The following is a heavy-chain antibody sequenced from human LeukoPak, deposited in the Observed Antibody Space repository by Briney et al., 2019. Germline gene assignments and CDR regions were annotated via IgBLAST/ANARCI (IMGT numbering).Heavy chain of an antibody. CDR2: ISSSSTI. Sequence: GGSLRLSCAASEFTFSTFWMSWVRQAPGKGLEWVSYISSSSTIYYADSVKGRFTISRDNAKNSLYLQMNSLRAEDTAVYYCASDGDYGADYWGQGTLVTVSS. V-gene: IGHV3-48*01. D-gene: IGHD4-17*01. CDR3: ASDGDYGADY. CDR1: EFTFSTFW. J-gene: IGHJ4*02.